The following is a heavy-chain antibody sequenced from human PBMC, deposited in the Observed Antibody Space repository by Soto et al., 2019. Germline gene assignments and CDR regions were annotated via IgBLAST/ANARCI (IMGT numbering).Heavy chain of an antibody. Sequence: QVQLVQSGAAVKKPGSSVKVSCKASGGTFSSYTISWVRQAPGQGLEWMGRIIPILGIANYAQKFQGRVTITADKSTSTAYMELSSLRSEDTAVYYCARGYCSSTSCYAFDYWGQGTLVTVSS. D-gene: IGHD2-2*01. CDR2: IIPILGIA. J-gene: IGHJ4*02. CDR1: GGTFSSYT. CDR3: ARGYCSSTSCYAFDY. V-gene: IGHV1-69*02.